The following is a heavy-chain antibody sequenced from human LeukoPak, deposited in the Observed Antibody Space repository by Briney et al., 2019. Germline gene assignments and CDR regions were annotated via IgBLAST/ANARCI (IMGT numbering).Heavy chain of an antibody. J-gene: IGHJ3*02. CDR1: GYSFTSHY. V-gene: IGHV1-46*01. CDR3: AKQAWGYTYGPTDAFDI. D-gene: IGHD5-18*01. Sequence: ASVKVSCKASGYSFTSHYMHWVRQAPGQGLEWLGLINPSGSSTLYAQKFQGRVTMTTDTSTSTVYMELRSLRSDDTAVYYCAKQAWGYTYGPTDAFDIWGQGTMVTVSS. CDR2: INPSGSST.